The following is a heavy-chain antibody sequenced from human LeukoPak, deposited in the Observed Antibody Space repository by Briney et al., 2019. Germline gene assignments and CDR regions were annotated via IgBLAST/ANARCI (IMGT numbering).Heavy chain of an antibody. CDR3: ARFGGRWELRPGDY. CDR1: GGSISSHY. CDR2: IYYSGST. J-gene: IGHJ4*02. V-gene: IGHV4-59*11. Sequence: SETLSLTCTVSGGSISSHYWSWIRQPPGKGLEWIGYIYYSGSTNYNPSLKSRVTISVDTSKNQFSLKLSSVTAADTAVYYCARFGGRWELRPGDYWGQGTLVTVSS. D-gene: IGHD1-26*01.